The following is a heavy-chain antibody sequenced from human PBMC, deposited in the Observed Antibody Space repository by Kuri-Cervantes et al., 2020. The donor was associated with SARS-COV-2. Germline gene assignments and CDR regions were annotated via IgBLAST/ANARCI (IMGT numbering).Heavy chain of an antibody. Sequence: GGSLRLSCAASGFTVSSYGMHWVRQAPGKGLEWVAVIWYDGSNKYYADSVKGRFTISRDNSKNTLYLQMNSLRAADTAVYYCARAEKRTIFGVVNYYYYGMDVWGQGTTVTVSS. J-gene: IGHJ6*02. V-gene: IGHV3-33*08. CDR2: IWYDGSNK. CDR1: GFTVSSYG. D-gene: IGHD3-3*01. CDR3: ARAEKRTIFGVVNYYYYGMDV.